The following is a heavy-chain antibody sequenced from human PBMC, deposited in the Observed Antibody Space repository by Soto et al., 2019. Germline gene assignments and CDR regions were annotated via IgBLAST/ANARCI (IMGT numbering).Heavy chain of an antibody. J-gene: IGHJ1*01. CDR2: ISGSGGST. Sequence: GGSLRLSCAASGFTFSSYAMSWVRQAPGKGLEWVSAISGSGGSTYYADSVKGRFTISRDNSKNTLYLQMNSLRAEDTAVYYCANRVTVISPAEYFQHWGQGTLVTVSS. CDR1: GFTFSSYA. D-gene: IGHD4-17*01. V-gene: IGHV3-23*01. CDR3: ANRVTVISPAEYFQH.